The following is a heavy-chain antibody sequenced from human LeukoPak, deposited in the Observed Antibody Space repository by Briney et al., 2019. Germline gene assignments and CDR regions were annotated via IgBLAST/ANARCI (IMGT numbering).Heavy chain of an antibody. V-gene: IGHV3-21*01. CDR3: KKGGLWNEFSYLDV. Sequence: GGSLRLSCAASGFTFRTYSMNWVRQAPGKGLEWVSSISSSSGYIYYADSLKGLFIISRDNAKNSLYLQMNSLRAEDTALYYRKKGGLWNEFSYLDVWGTGTTVTVSS. CDR1: GFTFRTYS. D-gene: IGHD1-1*01. CDR2: ISSSSGYI. J-gene: IGHJ6*03.